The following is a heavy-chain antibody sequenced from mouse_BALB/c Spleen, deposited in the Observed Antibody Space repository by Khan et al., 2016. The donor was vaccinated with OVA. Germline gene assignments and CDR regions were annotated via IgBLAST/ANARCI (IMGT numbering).Heavy chain of an antibody. CDR1: GYTFTDYY. V-gene: IGHV1-77*01. D-gene: IGHD1-2*01. CDR3: ARRNYFGYTFAY. Sequence: QVQLQQPGAELARPGASVKLSCKASGYTFTDYYINWVKQRTGQGLEWIGEISPGSGDTSYNERFKGKATLTADKSSSTAYMQLSSLTSEASAVYFCARRNYFGYTFAYWGQGTLVTGSA. J-gene: IGHJ3*01. CDR2: ISPGSGDT.